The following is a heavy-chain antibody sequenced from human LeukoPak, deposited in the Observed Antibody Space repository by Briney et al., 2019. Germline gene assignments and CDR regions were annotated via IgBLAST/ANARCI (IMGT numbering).Heavy chain of an antibody. J-gene: IGHJ5*02. CDR3: ARHFGRYQHLDWFDP. Sequence: GGSLRLSCAASGFSFSSYWMHWLRQAPGKGLVWVSRLNTDGSSTNYADSVKGRFTISRDNAKNTLYLQMNSLRAEDTAVYYCARHFGRYQHLDWFDPWGQGTLVTVSS. CDR1: GFSFSSYW. D-gene: IGHD3-16*02. V-gene: IGHV3-74*01. CDR2: LNTDGSST.